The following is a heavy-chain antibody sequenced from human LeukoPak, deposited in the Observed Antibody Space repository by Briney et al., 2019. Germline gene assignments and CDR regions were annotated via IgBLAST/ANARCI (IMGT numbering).Heavy chain of an antibody. J-gene: IGHJ4*02. V-gene: IGHV3-53*01. Sequence: GGSLRLSCAASGFTVSSNYMSWVRQAPGKGLEWVSVIYSGGSTYYADSVKGRFTISRDNSKNTLYLQMNSLRAEDTAVYYCARVVAAARIDYWGQGTLVTVSS. CDR3: ARVVAAARIDY. CDR2: IYSGGST. CDR1: GFTVSSNY. D-gene: IGHD6-13*01.